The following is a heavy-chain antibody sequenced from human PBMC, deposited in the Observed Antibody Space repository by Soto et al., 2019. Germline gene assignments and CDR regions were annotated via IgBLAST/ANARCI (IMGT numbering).Heavy chain of an antibody. J-gene: IGHJ4*02. CDR2: ISSSSSTI. Sequence: GGSLRLSCAASGLTFSSYSMNWVRQAPGKGLEWVSYISSSSSTIYYADSVKGRFTISRDNAKNSLYLQMNSLRAEDTAVYYCARGGIAAAGTFDYWGQGTLVTVSS. CDR3: ARGGIAAAGTFDY. D-gene: IGHD6-13*01. CDR1: GLTFSSYS. V-gene: IGHV3-48*01.